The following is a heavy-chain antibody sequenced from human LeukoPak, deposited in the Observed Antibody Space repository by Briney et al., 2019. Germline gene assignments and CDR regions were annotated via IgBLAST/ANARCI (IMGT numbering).Heavy chain of an antibody. Sequence: ASVKVSCKASGYTFTGYYMHWVRQASGQGLEWMGWINPNSGGTNYAQKFQGWATMTRDTSISTAYMELSRLRSDDTAVYYCARGTPKAQYDSSGYSELDYWGQGTLVTVSS. CDR2: INPNSGGT. J-gene: IGHJ4*02. V-gene: IGHV1-2*04. D-gene: IGHD3-22*01. CDR3: ARGTPKAQYDSSGYSELDY. CDR1: GYTFTGYY.